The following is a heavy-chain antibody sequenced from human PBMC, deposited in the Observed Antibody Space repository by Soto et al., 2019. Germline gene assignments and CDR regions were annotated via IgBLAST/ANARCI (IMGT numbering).Heavy chain of an antibody. Sequence: GGSLRLSCAASGITLRTYGMNWFRQAPGKGLEWVSYISSSGRTIYQADSVKGRFTISRDDAKNSVYLEMKSLRAEDTAVYYCARGIIDSYFFDHWGQGTLVTVSS. CDR1: GITLRTYG. V-gene: IGHV3-48*03. J-gene: IGHJ4*02. CDR2: ISSSGRTI. D-gene: IGHD2-21*01. CDR3: ARGIIDSYFFDH.